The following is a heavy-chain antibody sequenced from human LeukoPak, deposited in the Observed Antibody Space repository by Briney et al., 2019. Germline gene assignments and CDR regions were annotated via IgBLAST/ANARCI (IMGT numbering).Heavy chain of an antibody. V-gene: IGHV3-30*18. CDR3: AKGGCSSTTCYLANP. CDR1: GLTFSSYG. CDR2: IPYDGTIR. Sequence: GGSLRLSCAASGLTFSSYGMHWVRQAPGKGLEGVAVIPYDGTIRNYADSVKGRFTISRDNSKNTLYLQMNSLTAEDTAQYYCAKGGCSSTTCYLANPWGQGTLVTVSS. J-gene: IGHJ5*02. D-gene: IGHD2-2*01.